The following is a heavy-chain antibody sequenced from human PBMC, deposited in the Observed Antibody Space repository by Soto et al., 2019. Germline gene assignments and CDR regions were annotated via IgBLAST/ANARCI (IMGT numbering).Heavy chain of an antibody. CDR3: AASIFYYGMGV. V-gene: IGHV5-51*01. J-gene: IGHJ6*02. Sequence: GESLKISCKGSGYTFTNYWIGWVRQMPGKGLEWMGIIYPGDSDTKYNPSFQGQVTISADKSITTTYLRWTSLKASDTAIYYCAASIFYYGMGVWGQGTTVTVSS. CDR1: GYTFTNYW. CDR2: IYPGDSDT.